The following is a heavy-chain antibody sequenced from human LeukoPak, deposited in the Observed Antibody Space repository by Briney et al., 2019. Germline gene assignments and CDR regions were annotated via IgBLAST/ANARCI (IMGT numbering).Heavy chain of an antibody. J-gene: IGHJ3*02. CDR3: AREDGSGSYSPNSDAFDI. D-gene: IGHD3-10*01. Sequence: SETLSLTCTVSGGSISSYYWSWIRQPPGKGLEWIGYIYYSGSTNYNPSLKSRVTISVDTSKNHFSLKLSSVTAADTAVYYCAREDGSGSYSPNSDAFDIWGQGTMVTVSS. V-gene: IGHV4-59*01. CDR1: GGSISSYY. CDR2: IYYSGST.